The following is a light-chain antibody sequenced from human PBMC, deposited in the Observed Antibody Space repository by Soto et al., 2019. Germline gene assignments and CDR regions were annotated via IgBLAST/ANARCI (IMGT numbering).Light chain of an antibody. V-gene: IGLV1-44*01. J-gene: IGLJ1*01. CDR1: SSNVGGNP. CDR2: TNT. Sequence: QSVLTQPPSASGTPGQRVTISCSGSSSNVGGNPVNWYQHVPTTAPKLLIYTNTQRHSGVPDRFSGSKSGTSASLAISGLQSEDEADYYCASWDDSLNGPVFGTGTKLTVL. CDR3: ASWDDSLNGPV.